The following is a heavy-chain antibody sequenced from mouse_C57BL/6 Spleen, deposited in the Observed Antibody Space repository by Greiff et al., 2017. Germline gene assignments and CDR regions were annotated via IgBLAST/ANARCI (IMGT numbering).Heavy chain of an antibody. CDR1: GFTFSDYG. CDR3: AREGYYGYAGSPYWYFED. J-gene: IGHJ1*03. D-gene: IGHD2-2*01. V-gene: IGHV5-17*01. CDR2: ISSGSSTF. Sequence: EVNVVESGGGLVKPGGSLKLSCAASGFTFSDYGMHWVRQAPEKGLEWVAYISSGSSTFYYADTVKGRFTISRDNAKNTLFLQMTILRSEDTAMYYCAREGYYGYAGSPYWYFEDWGTGTTVTVSS.